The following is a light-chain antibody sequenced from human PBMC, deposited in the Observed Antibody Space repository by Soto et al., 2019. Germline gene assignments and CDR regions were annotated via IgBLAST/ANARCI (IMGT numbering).Light chain of an antibody. CDR3: QQSYSTPYT. CDR2: AAS. V-gene: IGKV1-39*01. Sequence: DLQMTQSPSSLSASVGDRVTITCRASQSISSYLNWYQQKPGKAPKVLIYAASSLQSGVPSRFSGSGSGTDFTLTISSLQPEDFAIYYCQQSYSTPYTFGQGTKLEIK. J-gene: IGKJ2*01. CDR1: QSISSY.